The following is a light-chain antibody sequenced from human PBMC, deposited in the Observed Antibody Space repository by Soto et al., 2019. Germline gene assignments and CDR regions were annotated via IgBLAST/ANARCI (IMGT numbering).Light chain of an antibody. Sequence: DIQMTQSPSSLSASVGDRVTTTCRASQSISSYLSWYQQKPGKAPKLLICAASTLQSGVPSRFSGSGSGTDFTLTISSLQPEDSATYYCQQTYSALGTFGQGTKLEIK. J-gene: IGKJ2*01. CDR2: AAS. V-gene: IGKV1-39*01. CDR1: QSISSY. CDR3: QQTYSALGT.